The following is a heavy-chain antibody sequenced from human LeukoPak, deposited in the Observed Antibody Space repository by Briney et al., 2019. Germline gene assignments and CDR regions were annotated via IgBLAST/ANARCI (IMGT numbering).Heavy chain of an antibody. Sequence: KPSETLSLTCTVSGGSISSSSYYWGWIRQPPGKGLEWIGSTYYSGSTYYNPSLKSRVTISVDTSKNQFSLKLSSVTAADTAVYYCASYPYYYGSGRENFDYWGQGTLVTVSS. CDR3: ASYPYYYGSGRENFDY. V-gene: IGHV4-39*01. J-gene: IGHJ4*02. D-gene: IGHD3-10*01. CDR1: GGSISSSSYY. CDR2: TYYSGST.